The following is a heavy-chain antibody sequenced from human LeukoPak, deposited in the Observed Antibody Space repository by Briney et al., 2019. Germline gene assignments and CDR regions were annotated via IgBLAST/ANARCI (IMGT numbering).Heavy chain of an antibody. Sequence: ASVKVSCKASGYTFTSYDINWVRQATGQGLEWMGWMNPNSGNTGYAQKFQGRVTMTRNTSISIAYMELSSLRSEDTAVYYCASRREYSSSSYYYYGMDVWGQGTTVTVSS. CDR3: ASRREYSSSSYYYYGMDV. V-gene: IGHV1-8*01. J-gene: IGHJ6*02. CDR2: MNPNSGNT. CDR1: GYTFTSYD. D-gene: IGHD6-6*01.